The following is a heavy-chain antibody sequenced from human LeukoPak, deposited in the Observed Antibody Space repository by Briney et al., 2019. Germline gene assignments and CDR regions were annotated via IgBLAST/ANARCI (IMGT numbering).Heavy chain of an antibody. CDR3: AKEADSAVDY. V-gene: IGHV3-30*02. D-gene: IGHD2-21*01. Sequence: GGSLRLSCAASGFTFSGYGMHWVRQAPGKGLEWVAFIRYDGSNKYYADSVKGRFTISRDNSKNTLYLQMNSLRAEDTAVYYCAKEADSAVDYWGQGTLVTVSS. J-gene: IGHJ4*02. CDR1: GFTFSGYG. CDR2: IRYDGSNK.